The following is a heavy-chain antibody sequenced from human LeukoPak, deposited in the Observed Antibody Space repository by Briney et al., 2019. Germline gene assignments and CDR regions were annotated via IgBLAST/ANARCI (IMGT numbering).Heavy chain of an antibody. CDR3: ARETAGHDY. V-gene: IGHV4-4*07. J-gene: IGHJ4*02. CDR2: VYTSGTT. Sequence: SETLSLTCSVSGGSIGNYYWSSIRQPAGKGLEWIGRVYTSGTTNSNPSLKSRVTMSVDTSKNQFSLKLSSVTAADTAVYYCARETAGHDYWGQGTLVTVSS. CDR1: GGSIGNYY. D-gene: IGHD2-21*02.